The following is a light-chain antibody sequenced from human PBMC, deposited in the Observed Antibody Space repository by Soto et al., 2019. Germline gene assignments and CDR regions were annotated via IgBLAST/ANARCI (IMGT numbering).Light chain of an antibody. Sequence: EIVLTQSPATLSLSPGERATLSCRASQSVRSINLAWYQQKPGQAPRLLIYATSNRATGIPDRFSGSGSGTDFTLTISSLEPEDFAVYYCQQHNSWPLTFGGGTKVDIK. J-gene: IGKJ4*01. CDR2: ATS. CDR3: QQHNSWPLT. CDR1: QSVRSIN. V-gene: IGKV3D-20*02.